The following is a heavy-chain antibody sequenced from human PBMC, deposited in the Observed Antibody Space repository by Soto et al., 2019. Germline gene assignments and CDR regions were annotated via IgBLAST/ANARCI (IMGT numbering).Heavy chain of an antibody. V-gene: IGHV3-7*03. D-gene: IGHD2-8*01. CDR2: IKGDGSKK. Sequence: PGGSLRLSCAASGFTLSYYWMSWVRQAPGKGLEWVANIKGDGSKKYYVDPVKGRFTISRDNSKNTLYLQMNNLRAEDTAVYYCAKGQDRYCTNGVCYSTIAGYDYWGQGTLVTVSS. J-gene: IGHJ4*02. CDR1: GFTLSYYW. CDR3: AKGQDRYCTNGVCYSTIAGYDY.